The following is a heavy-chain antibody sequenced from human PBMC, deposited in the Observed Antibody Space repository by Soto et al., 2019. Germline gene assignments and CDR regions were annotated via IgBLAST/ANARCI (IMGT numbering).Heavy chain of an antibody. D-gene: IGHD2-2*02. CDR3: ANVPIWCSSTSCYTEAFDY. CDR1: GFTFSDYA. CDR2: ISAGGST. Sequence: GGSLRLSCTASGFTFSDYAMSWVRQPPGKGLEWVSVISAGGSTYYADSVKGRFTVSRANSKNTLYLQMNSLRAEDTAVYYCANVPIWCSSTSCYTEAFDYWGQGTRVTVAS. J-gene: IGHJ4*02. V-gene: IGHV3-23*01.